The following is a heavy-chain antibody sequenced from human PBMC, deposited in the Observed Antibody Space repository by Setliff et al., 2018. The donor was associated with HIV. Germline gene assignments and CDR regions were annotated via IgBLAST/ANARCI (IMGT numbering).Heavy chain of an antibody. CDR2: IYNSVTT. CDR3: ARTQTELLLSYYFDY. Sequence: PSETLSLTCTVSGGSISHSHWSWIRQPPGKGLEWIGFIYNSVTTNYNPSLKSRVTISLDTSKNQFSLRLTSVTAADTAVYYCARTQTELLLSYYFDYWGQGTLVTVSS. D-gene: IGHD2-15*01. CDR1: GGSISHSH. V-gene: IGHV4-59*01. J-gene: IGHJ4*02.